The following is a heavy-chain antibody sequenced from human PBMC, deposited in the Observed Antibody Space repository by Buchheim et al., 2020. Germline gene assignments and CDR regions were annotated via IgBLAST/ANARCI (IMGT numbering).Heavy chain of an antibody. V-gene: IGHV3-23*01. Sequence: EVQLLESGGGLVQPGGSLRLSCAASGFTFSSYAMPWVRQAPGKGLEWVSGISGSGGRTSYADSVKGRFPISRDNSKNTLYLQMNSLRAEDTAVHHCAKDSSGYSYGTFDYWGQGTL. CDR1: GFTFSSYA. CDR3: AKDSSGYSYGTFDY. D-gene: IGHD5-18*01. J-gene: IGHJ4*02. CDR2: ISGSGGRT.